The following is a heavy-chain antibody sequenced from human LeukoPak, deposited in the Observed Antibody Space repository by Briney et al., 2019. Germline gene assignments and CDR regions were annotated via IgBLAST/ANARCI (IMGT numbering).Heavy chain of an antibody. Sequence: PLETLSLTCTVSGGSISSSSYYWGWIRQPPGKGLEWIGSIYYSGSTYYNPSLKSRATISVDTSKNQFSLKLSSVTAADTAVYYCARHTYYYDSSGYYFPYYWGQGTLVTVSS. J-gene: IGHJ4*02. CDR3: ARHTYYYDSSGYYFPYY. D-gene: IGHD3-22*01. V-gene: IGHV4-39*01. CDR2: IYYSGST. CDR1: GGSISSSSYY.